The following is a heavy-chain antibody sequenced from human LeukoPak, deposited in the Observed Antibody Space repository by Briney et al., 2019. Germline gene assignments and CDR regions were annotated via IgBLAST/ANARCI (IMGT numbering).Heavy chain of an antibody. V-gene: IGHV3-48*01. CDR3: ARGEEWELLGEGTDY. D-gene: IGHD1-26*01. CDR1: GFTFSSYS. Sequence: PGGSLRLSCAASGFTFSSYSMNWVRLAPGKGLEWVSYISSSSSTIYYADSVKGRFTISRDNAKNSLNLQMNSLRAEDTAVYYCARGEEWELLGEGTDYWGQGTLVTVSS. CDR2: ISSSSSTI. J-gene: IGHJ4*02.